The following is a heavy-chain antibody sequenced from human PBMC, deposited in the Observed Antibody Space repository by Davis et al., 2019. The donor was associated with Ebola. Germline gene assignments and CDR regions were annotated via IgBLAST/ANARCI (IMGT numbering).Heavy chain of an antibody. CDR2: IYYSGST. Sequence: PSETLSLTCTVSGGSISSGDYYWSWIRQPPGKGLEWIGYIYYSGSTYYNPSLKSRVTISVDTSKNQFSLKLSSVTAADTAVYYCARGRSGWWGEYFDYWGQGTLVTVSS. D-gene: IGHD6-19*01. J-gene: IGHJ4*02. CDR1: GGSISSGDYY. CDR3: ARGRSGWWGEYFDY. V-gene: IGHV4-30-4*01.